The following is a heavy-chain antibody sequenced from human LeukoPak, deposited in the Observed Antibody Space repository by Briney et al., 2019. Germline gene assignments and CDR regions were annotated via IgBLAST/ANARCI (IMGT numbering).Heavy chain of an antibody. CDR2: IYTSGST. CDR3: ARGGGSSWYGYYYMDV. Sequence: SETLSLTCTVSGGSISSGSYYWSWIRQPAGKGLEWIGRIYTSGSTNYNPSLKSRVTISVDTSKNQFSLKLSSVTAADTAVYYCARGGGSSWYGYYYMDVWGKGTTVTVSS. J-gene: IGHJ6*03. V-gene: IGHV4-61*02. CDR1: GGSISSGSYY. D-gene: IGHD6-13*01.